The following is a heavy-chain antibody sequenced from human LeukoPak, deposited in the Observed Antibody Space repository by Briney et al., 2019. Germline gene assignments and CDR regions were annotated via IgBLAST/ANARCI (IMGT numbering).Heavy chain of an antibody. CDR1: GFTFSLYW. J-gene: IGHJ3*02. CDR2: IKQDGSEE. Sequence: GGSLRLCCVVSGFTFSLYWMNWVRQAPGKGLEWVANIKQDGSEEYYVDSVKGRFTTSRDNAKNSLYLQMNSLRVEDTAVYYCARGGGIWGQGTMVTVSS. V-gene: IGHV3-7*01. CDR3: ARGGGI. D-gene: IGHD2-15*01.